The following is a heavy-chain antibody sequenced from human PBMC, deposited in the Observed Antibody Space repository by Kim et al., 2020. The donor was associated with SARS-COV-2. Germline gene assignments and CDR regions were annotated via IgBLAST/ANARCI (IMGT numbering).Heavy chain of an antibody. CDR3: ARVDY. Sequence: GGSLRLSCAVSGFTVSSNYMSWVRQAPGKGLEWVAIIDSDGSTYYADSVKARFTVSRDNSKNMLYLQMNSLRAEDTAVYYCARVDYWGQGTLVTVSS. V-gene: IGHV3-66*01. J-gene: IGHJ4*02. CDR2: IDSDGST. CDR1: GFTVSSNY.